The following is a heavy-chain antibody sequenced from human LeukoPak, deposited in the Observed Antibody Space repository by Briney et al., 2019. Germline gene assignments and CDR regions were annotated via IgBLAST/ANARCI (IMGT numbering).Heavy chain of an antibody. CDR1: GGSISSSSYY. D-gene: IGHD4-17*01. V-gene: IGHV4-39*07. Sequence: SETLSLTCTVSGGSISSSSYYWGWIRQPPGKGLEWIGSIYYSGSTYYNPSLKSRVTISVDTSKNQFSLKLSSVTAADTAVYYCARDFHDYGDYEGEYYYYYYMDVWGKGTTVTVSS. CDR3: ARDFHDYGDYEGEYYYYYYMDV. J-gene: IGHJ6*03. CDR2: IYYSGST.